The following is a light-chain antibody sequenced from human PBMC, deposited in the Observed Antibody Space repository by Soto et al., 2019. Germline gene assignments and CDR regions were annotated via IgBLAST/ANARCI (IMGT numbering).Light chain of an antibody. J-gene: IGLJ1*01. CDR3: SSYRSTSNYV. V-gene: IGLV2-14*01. CDR1: SSDVGAYNY. Sequence: QSALTQPASVSGSPGQSITISCTGTSSDVGAYNYVSWFQQHPDKVPKLIIYEVSNRPSGVSSRFSGSKSGNTASLTISGLQAEDEADYYCSSYRSTSNYVFGSGTKLTVL. CDR2: EVS.